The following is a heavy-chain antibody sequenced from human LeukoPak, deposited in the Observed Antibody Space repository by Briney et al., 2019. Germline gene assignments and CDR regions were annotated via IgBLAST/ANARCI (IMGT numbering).Heavy chain of an antibody. CDR2: ISYDGSNK. D-gene: IGHD5-12*01. CDR3: TRDWRNLGYDY. Sequence: GGSLRLSCAASGFTFSSYAMHWVRQAPGKGLEWVAVISYDGSNKYYADSVKGRFTISRDNAKNTLYLQMNSLRAEDTAVYYCTRDWRNLGYDYWGQGTLVTVSS. CDR1: GFTFSSYA. J-gene: IGHJ4*02. V-gene: IGHV3-30*04.